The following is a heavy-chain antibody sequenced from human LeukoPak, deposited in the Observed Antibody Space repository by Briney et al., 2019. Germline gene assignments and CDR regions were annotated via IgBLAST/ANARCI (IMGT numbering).Heavy chain of an antibody. V-gene: IGHV4-59*08. CDR2: IYYSGST. CDR3: ARRITARQGFDY. CDR1: GGSISTYR. J-gene: IGHJ4*02. D-gene: IGHD6-6*01. Sequence: SETLSLTCTVSGGSISTYRWSWVRQPPGKGLEWIGYIYYSGSTNYNPSLKSRVTISVDTSKNQFSLKLSSVTAADTAVYYCARRITARQGFDYWGQGTLATVSS.